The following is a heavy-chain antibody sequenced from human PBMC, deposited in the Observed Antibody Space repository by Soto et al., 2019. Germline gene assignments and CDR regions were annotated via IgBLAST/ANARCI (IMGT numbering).Heavy chain of an antibody. CDR3: ARVPSRSSGGAYYGMDV. CDR2: IYYSGST. Sequence: SETLSLTCTVSGGSISSGDYYWSWIRQPPGKGLEWIGYIYYSGSTYYNPSLKSRVTISVDTSKNQFSLKLSSVTAADTAVYYCARVPSRSSGGAYYGMDVWGQGTTVTVS. D-gene: IGHD6-6*01. V-gene: IGHV4-30-4*01. CDR1: GGSISSGDYY. J-gene: IGHJ6*02.